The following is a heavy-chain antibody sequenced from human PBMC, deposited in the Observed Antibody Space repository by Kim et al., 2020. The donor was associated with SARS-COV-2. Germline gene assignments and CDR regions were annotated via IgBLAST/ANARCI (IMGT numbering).Heavy chain of an antibody. CDR1: GDSFSTNTYY. J-gene: IGHJ4*02. CDR3: AREGRWSTSLDF. D-gene: IGHD1-1*01. CDR2: IAATGTT. V-gene: IGHV4-61*02. Sequence: SETLSLTCAVSGDSFSTNTYYWNWIRQPAGKGLEWIGRIAATGTTDYNPALKSRVTISPDSSKIQFSLKLASVTAADTALYFCAREGRWSTSLDFWGQGTLVTVSS.